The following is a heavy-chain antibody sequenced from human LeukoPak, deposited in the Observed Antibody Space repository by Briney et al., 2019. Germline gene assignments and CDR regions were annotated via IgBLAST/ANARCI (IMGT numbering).Heavy chain of an antibody. Sequence: GGSLRLPCAASAFTFSSYGMHWVRQAPGKGLEWVAFIRYDGDNKYYADSVKGRFTISRDNAKNTLYLQMNSLRAEDTAVYYCARGADSGYSSDNWGQGTLVSVSS. CDR3: ARGADSGYSSDN. V-gene: IGHV3-30*02. J-gene: IGHJ4*02. CDR1: AFTFSSYG. CDR2: IRYDGDNK. D-gene: IGHD3-9*01.